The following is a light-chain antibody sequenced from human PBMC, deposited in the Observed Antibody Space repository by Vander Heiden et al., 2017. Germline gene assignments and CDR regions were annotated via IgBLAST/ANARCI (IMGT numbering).Light chain of an antibody. J-gene: IGKJ1*01. CDR2: KTS. CDR1: QSISSW. V-gene: IGKV1-5*03. Sequence: DIQMPQSPSTLSASVGDRVTTTCRASQSISSWLAWYQQKPGKAPKLLVYKTSTLESGVPSRFSGSGSGTEFTLTISSLQPDDFATYYCQQYNSYSGTFGQGTKVEIK. CDR3: QQYNSYSGT.